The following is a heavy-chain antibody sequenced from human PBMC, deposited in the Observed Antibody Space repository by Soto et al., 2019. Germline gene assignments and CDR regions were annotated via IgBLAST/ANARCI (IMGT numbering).Heavy chain of an antibody. J-gene: IGHJ3*02. Sequence: QVQLQQWGAGLLKPSETLSLTCAVFGGSVNSGNYSWSWIRQPPGKGLEWIGEMSHSGGTHFNPSLKSRVTISVDTSKNQFSLKMSSGTAADTALYYCARVERGTATTVVDAFDIWGPGTMVTVSS. CDR2: MSHSGGT. D-gene: IGHD1-1*01. CDR3: ARVERGTATTVVDAFDI. CDR1: GGSVNSGNYS. V-gene: IGHV4-34*01.